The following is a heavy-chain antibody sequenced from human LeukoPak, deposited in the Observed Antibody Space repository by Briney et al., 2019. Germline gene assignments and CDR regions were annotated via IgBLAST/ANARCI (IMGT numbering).Heavy chain of an antibody. CDR3: ARDRVTTMVQFDI. D-gene: IGHD3-10*01. V-gene: IGHV1-18*01. CDR2: ISAYNGNT. Sequence: GASVKVSCKASGYTFTSYGISWVRQAPGQGLEWMGWISAYNGNTNYTQKLQGRVTMTTDTSTSAAYMELRSLRSDDTAVYYCARDRVTTMVQFDIWGQGTMVTVSS. J-gene: IGHJ3*02. CDR1: GYTFTSYG.